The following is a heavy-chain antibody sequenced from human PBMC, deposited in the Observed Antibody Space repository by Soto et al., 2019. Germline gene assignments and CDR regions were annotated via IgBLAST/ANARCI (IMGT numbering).Heavy chain of an antibody. CDR3: ARACSGGSCYSVGNFQH. D-gene: IGHD2-15*01. J-gene: IGHJ1*01. V-gene: IGHV3-21*01. Sequence: GGSLRLSCAASGFTFSSYSMNWVRQAPGKGLEWVSSISSSSSYIYYADSVKGRFTISRDNAKNSLYLQMNSLRAEDTAVYYCARACSGGSCYSVGNFQHWGQGTLVTVSS. CDR1: GFTFSSYS. CDR2: ISSSSSYI.